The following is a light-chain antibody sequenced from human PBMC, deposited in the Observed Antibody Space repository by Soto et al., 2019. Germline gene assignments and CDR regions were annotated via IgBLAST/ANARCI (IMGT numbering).Light chain of an antibody. CDR3: AAWDDSLSGYV. Sequence: QLVLTQPPSASGTPGQRVTISCSGSSSNIGSNYVYWYQQHPGTAPKLLIYRNNQRPSGVPDRFSGSKSGTSASLAISGLRSEEEADYYCAAWDDSLSGYVFGTGTKLTVL. CDR1: SSNIGSNY. V-gene: IGLV1-47*01. CDR2: RNN. J-gene: IGLJ1*01.